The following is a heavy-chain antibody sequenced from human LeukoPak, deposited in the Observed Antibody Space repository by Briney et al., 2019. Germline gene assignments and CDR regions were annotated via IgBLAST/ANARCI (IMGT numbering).Heavy chain of an antibody. D-gene: IGHD4-17*01. CDR3: ARMTTVTQAGARYYYYYYMDV. CDR1: GFTVSSNY. CDR2: IYSGGST. V-gene: IGHV3-66*01. Sequence: GGSLRLSCAASGFTVSSNYMSWVRQAPGKGLEWVSVIYSGGSTYYADSVKGRFTISRDNSKNTLYLQMNSLRAEDTAVYYCARMTTVTQAGARYYYYYYMDVWGKGTTVTISS. J-gene: IGHJ6*03.